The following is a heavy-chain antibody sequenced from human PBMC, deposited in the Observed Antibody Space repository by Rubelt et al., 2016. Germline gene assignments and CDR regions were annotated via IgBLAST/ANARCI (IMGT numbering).Heavy chain of an antibody. D-gene: IGHD1-26*01. CDR2: ISYDGSNK. CDR3: AKDVSGSFKTRHFDY. J-gene: IGHJ4*02. Sequence: LEWVAVISYDGSNKYYADSVKGRFTISRDNSKNTLYLQMNSLRAEDTAVYYCAKDVSGSFKTRHFDYWGQGTLVTVSS. V-gene: IGHV3-30*04.